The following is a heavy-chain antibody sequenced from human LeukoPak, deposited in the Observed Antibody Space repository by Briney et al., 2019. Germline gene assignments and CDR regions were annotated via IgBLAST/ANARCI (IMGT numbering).Heavy chain of an antibody. V-gene: IGHV4-59*08. D-gene: IGHD1-26*01. CDR1: GGSISSYY. Sequence: SETLSLTCTVSGGSISSYYWSWIRQPPGKGLEWIGYIYYSGSTNYNPSLKSRVTISVDTSNNQFSLSLSSLTAADTAVYYCARHQDGSSLFDYWGQGTLVTVSS. CDR3: ARHQDGSSLFDY. CDR2: IYYSGST. J-gene: IGHJ4*02.